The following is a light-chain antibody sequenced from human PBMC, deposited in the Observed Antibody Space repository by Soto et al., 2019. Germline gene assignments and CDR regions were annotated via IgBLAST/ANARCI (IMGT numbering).Light chain of an antibody. CDR2: EVV. CDR1: KNDIGVYDF. V-gene: IGLV2-8*01. J-gene: IGLJ1*01. CDR3: KSYAGSNTYV. Sequence: QSVLTQPPSASGSPGQSVTISCTGTKNDIGVYDFVSWYQHHPGKAPRLIIYEVVQRPSGVPDRFSGSKSGNTASLTVSGLQAADEVDYFCKSYAGSNTYVFGSGTKVIVL.